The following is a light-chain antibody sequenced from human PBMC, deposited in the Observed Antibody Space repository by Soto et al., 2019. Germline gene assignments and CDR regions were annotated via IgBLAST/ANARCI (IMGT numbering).Light chain of an antibody. CDR1: SIDVGGYNY. V-gene: IGLV2-11*01. CDR3: CSYGGSFYV. Sequence: ALTQPHSVSGSPGQSVAISCSGTSIDVGGYNYVSWYQQHPGKAPKLIIFDVNKRPSGVPDRFSGSKSGSTASLTISGLQAEDEADYYCCSYGGSFYVVGTGTKVTVL. CDR2: DVN. J-gene: IGLJ1*01.